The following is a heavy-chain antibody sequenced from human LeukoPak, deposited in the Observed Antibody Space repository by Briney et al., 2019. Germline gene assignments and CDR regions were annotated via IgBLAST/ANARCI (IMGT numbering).Heavy chain of an antibody. CDR3: ARVGGSYYDSSGYYGY. CDR2: MNPNSGNT. V-gene: IGHV1-8*02. CDR1: GYTFTSYD. D-gene: IGHD3-22*01. Sequence: GASVKVSCKASGYTFTSYDINWVRQATGQGLEWMGWMNPNSGNTGYAQKFQGRVTMTRDTSISTAYMELSSLRSEDTAVYYCARVGGSYYDSSGYYGYWGQGTLVTVSS. J-gene: IGHJ4*02.